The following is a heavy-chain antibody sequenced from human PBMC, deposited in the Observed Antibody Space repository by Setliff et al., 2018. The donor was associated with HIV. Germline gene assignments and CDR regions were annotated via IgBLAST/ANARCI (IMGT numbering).Heavy chain of an antibody. J-gene: IGHJ3*02. V-gene: IGHV1-24*01. CDR3: ATDYRGFWSGSTDAFDI. Sequence: ASVMVSCKVSGYTLTELSMHWVRQAPGKGLEWMGGFDPEDGETIYAQKFQGRVTMTEDTSTDTAYMELSSLRSEDTAVYYCATDYRGFWSGSTDAFDIWGQGTMVTVSS. D-gene: IGHD3-3*01. CDR2: FDPEDGET. CDR1: GYTLTELS.